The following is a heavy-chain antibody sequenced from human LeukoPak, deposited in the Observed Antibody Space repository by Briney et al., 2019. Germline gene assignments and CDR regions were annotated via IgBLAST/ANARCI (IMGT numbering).Heavy chain of an antibody. Sequence: ASVKVSCKASGYTFTSYDINWVRQATGQGLEWMGWVNPNSGNTGYAQKFQGRVTMSRNTSISTAYMELSSLRSEDTAVYYCARGASKYDFWSGYYPYYYYYGMDVWGQGTTVTVSS. CDR3: ARGASKYDFWSGYYPYYYYYGMDV. CDR1: GYTFTSYD. CDR2: VNPNSGNT. D-gene: IGHD3/OR15-3a*01. V-gene: IGHV1-8*01. J-gene: IGHJ6*02.